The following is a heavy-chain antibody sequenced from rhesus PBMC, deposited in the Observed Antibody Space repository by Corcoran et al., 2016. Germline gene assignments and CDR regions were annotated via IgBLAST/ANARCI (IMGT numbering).Heavy chain of an antibody. Sequence: QVTLKESGPALVKPTQTLTLTCTFSGFSISPSGTGVGWLRQPPGKALEWLARIYWKDSKYYSKSLKSRLTISKDTSKNQVVLTMTNMDPVDTATYYCARARGYCDYWGQGVLVTVSS. CDR2: IYWKDSK. D-gene: IGHD2-27*01. J-gene: IGHJ4*01. CDR1: GFSISPSGTG. V-gene: IGHV2-95*01. CDR3: ARARGYCDY.